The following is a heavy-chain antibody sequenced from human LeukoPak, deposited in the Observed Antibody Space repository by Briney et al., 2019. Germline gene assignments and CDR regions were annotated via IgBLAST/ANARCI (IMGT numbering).Heavy chain of an antibody. Sequence: ASVKVSCKASGYTFTGYYMHWVRQATGQGLEWMGWMNPNSGNTGYAQKFQGRVTITRNTSISTAYMELSSLRSEDTAVYYCARGLLVRAARQLGSYYYYYYMDVWGKGTTVTVSS. CDR3: ARGLLVRAARQLGSYYYYYYMDV. CDR1: GYTFTGYY. J-gene: IGHJ6*03. D-gene: IGHD6-6*01. CDR2: MNPNSGNT. V-gene: IGHV1-8*03.